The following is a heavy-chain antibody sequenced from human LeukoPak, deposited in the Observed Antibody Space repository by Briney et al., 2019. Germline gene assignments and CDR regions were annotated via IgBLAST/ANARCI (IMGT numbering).Heavy chain of an antibody. CDR1: SYNIANYW. CDR2: IYPGGSQT. V-gene: IGHV5-51*01. CDR3: ARRDYTSVWFDP. D-gene: IGHD4-11*01. J-gene: IGHJ5*02. Sequence: GESLKISCKASSYNIANYWIGWVRQMPGKGLEWMGLIYPGGSQTIYSPSFQGQVTISVDWSTSTVYLQWNTLKASDTAMYYCARRDYTSVWFDPWGQGTLVTVSS.